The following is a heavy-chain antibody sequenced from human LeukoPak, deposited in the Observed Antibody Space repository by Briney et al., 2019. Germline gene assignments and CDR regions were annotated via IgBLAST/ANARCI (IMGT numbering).Heavy chain of an antibody. CDR3: TRRLDD. CDR1: GSSFNSDW. V-gene: IGHV3-7*01. J-gene: IGHJ4*02. Sequence: QSGGSLRLSCAASGSSFNSDWMDWVRQAPGKGLEWVANIKHDESEKNYLDSVKGRFTISRDDAQNSLYLQMNGLRVEDTAVYYCTRRLDDWGQGTLVTVSS. D-gene: IGHD3-16*01. CDR2: IKHDESEK.